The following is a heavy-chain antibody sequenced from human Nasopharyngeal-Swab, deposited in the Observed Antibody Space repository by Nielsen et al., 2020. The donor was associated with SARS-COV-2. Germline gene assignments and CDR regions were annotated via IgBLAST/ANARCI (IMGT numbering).Heavy chain of an antibody. D-gene: IGHD3-9*01. Sequence: ASVKVSCKASGYTFTSYGISWVRQAPGQGLEWMGWISAYNGNTNYAQKLQGRVTKTTDTSTSTAYMELRSLRSDDTAVYYCAGYDILTGSMDVWGQGTTVTVSS. CDR2: ISAYNGNT. V-gene: IGHV1-18*01. CDR3: AGYDILTGSMDV. CDR1: GYTFTSYG. J-gene: IGHJ6*02.